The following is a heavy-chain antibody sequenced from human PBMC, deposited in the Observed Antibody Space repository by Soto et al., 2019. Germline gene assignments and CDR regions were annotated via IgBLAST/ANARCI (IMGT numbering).Heavy chain of an antibody. CDR1: GFTFSNAW. Sequence: EVQLVESGGGLVKPGGSLRLSCAASGFTFSNAWMSWVRQAPGKGLEWVGRIKSKTDGGTTDYAAPVKGRFTISRDDLKNTLYLQMNSLKTEDTAVYYCTTEDDFWSGALGNWGQGTLVTVSS. J-gene: IGHJ4*02. D-gene: IGHD3-3*01. V-gene: IGHV3-15*01. CDR2: IKSKTDGGTT. CDR3: TTEDDFWSGALGN.